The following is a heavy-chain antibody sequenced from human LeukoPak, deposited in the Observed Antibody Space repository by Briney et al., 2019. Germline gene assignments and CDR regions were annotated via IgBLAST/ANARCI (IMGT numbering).Heavy chain of an antibody. J-gene: IGHJ6*03. CDR1: HGSISSGGYH. CDR2: IVSSGST. D-gene: IGHD3-22*01. V-gene: IGHV4-61*02. Sequence: SETLSLTCTVSHGSISSGGYHWSWFRQPAGKGLEWVGRIVSSGSTNSNPSLKSRVTISVATSKNEFYLELSSVTAADTAVYYCARDYHDTSGYNYVGGYYYMDVWGKGTTVTVSS. CDR3: ARDYHDTSGYNYVGGYYYMDV.